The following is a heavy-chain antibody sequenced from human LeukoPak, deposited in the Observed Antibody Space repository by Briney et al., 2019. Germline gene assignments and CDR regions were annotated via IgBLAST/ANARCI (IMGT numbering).Heavy chain of an antibody. J-gene: IGHJ4*02. Sequence: GASVKVSCKASGYTFTGYYMHWVRQAAGQGLEWMGWINPNSGGTNYAQKFQGRVTMTRDTSISTAYMELSRLRSDDTAVYYCAREGGQQQLARDFDYWGQGTLVTVSS. CDR1: GYTFTGYY. V-gene: IGHV1-2*02. D-gene: IGHD6-13*01. CDR2: INPNSGGT. CDR3: AREGGQQQLARDFDY.